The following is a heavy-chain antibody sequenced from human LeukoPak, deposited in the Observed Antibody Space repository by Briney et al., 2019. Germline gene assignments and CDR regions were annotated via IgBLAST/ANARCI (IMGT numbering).Heavy chain of an antibody. CDR3: VCLGLGGLSLD. J-gene: IGHJ4*02. D-gene: IGHD3-16*01. CDR2: INNDGSST. Sequence: GGSLRLSCAASGFTFSHYWMHWVRQVPGKGLVWVSHINNDGSSTTYADSVKGRFTISRDNAKNTLYLQMNSLRVEDTAVYYCVCLGLGGLSLDWGQGTLVTVSS. V-gene: IGHV3-74*01. CDR1: GFTFSHYW.